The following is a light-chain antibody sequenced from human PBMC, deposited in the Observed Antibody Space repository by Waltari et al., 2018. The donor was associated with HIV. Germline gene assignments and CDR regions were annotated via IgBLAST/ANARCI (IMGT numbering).Light chain of an antibody. CDR1: QSVNKW. V-gene: IGKV1-5*03. CDR2: LAS. CDR3: QQYISYPFT. Sequence: DIQMTQSPSTLSASLGDRVTITCRASQSVNKWLAWFQQKPGKAPKLLIYLASSLGSEVPSRFSGSGSGTEFTLTVNSLQPDDFATYYRQQYISYPFTFGPGTKVDIK. J-gene: IGKJ3*01.